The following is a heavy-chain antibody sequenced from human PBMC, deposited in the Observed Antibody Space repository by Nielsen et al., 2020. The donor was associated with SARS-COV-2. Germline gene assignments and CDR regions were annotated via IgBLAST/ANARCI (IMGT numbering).Heavy chain of an antibody. Sequence: GESLKISCAASGFIFSNYWMHWVRQAPGKGLEWVSRINDDGSRTNYADSVKGRFTISRDNAENSLSLQMNSLRAEDTAVYYCARESVTGTDAFDIWGQGTVVTVSS. D-gene: IGHD6-19*01. CDR3: ARESVTGTDAFDI. J-gene: IGHJ3*02. CDR2: INDDGSRT. V-gene: IGHV3-74*01. CDR1: GFIFSNYW.